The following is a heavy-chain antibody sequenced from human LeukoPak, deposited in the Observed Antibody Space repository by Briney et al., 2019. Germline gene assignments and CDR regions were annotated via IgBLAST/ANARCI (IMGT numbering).Heavy chain of an antibody. CDR2: IKQDGSEK. J-gene: IGHJ6*02. CDR1: GFTFSSYR. D-gene: IGHD1-1*01. V-gene: IGHV3-7*01. Sequence: GGSLRLSCAASGFTFSSYRMSWVRQAPGKGLEWVANIKQDGSEKYYVDSVKGRFTIFRDNAKNSLYLQMNSLRAEDTAVYYCAREGNWNDYYYYGMDVWGQGTTVTVSS. CDR3: AREGNWNDYYYYGMDV.